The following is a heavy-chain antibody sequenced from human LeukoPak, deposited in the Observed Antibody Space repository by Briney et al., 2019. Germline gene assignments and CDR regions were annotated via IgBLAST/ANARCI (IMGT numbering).Heavy chain of an antibody. CDR1: GGSFSGYY. D-gene: IGHD4-17*01. CDR3: ARTATHDYGVQLSLFDY. Sequence: SETLSLTCAVYGGSFSGYYWGWIRQPPGKGLEWIGSIYYSGSTYYNPSLKSRVTISVDTSKNQFSLKLSSVTAADTAVYYCARTATHDYGVQLSLFDYWGQGTLVTVSS. V-gene: IGHV4-39*01. CDR2: IYYSGST. J-gene: IGHJ4*02.